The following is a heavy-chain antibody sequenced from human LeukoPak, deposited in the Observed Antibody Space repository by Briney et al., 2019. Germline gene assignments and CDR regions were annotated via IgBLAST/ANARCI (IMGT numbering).Heavy chain of an antibody. Sequence: ASMKVSCKASGYTFTSYYMHWVRQAPGQGLEWMGIINPSGGSTSYAQKFQGRVTMTRDTSTSTVYMELSSLRSEDTAVYYCARDKREYGSGSYKTFDYWGQGTLVTVSS. D-gene: IGHD3-10*01. J-gene: IGHJ4*02. CDR2: INPSGGST. CDR3: ARDKREYGSGSYKTFDY. CDR1: GYTFTSYY. V-gene: IGHV1-46*01.